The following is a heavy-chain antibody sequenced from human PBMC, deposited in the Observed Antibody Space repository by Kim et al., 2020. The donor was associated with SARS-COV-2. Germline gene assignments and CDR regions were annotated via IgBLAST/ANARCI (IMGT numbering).Heavy chain of an antibody. CDR3: ARDLVGGSYHNYYYYYGMDV. J-gene: IGHJ6*02. V-gene: IGHV3-48*02. D-gene: IGHD1-26*01. CDR2: ISSSSSTI. CDR1: GFTFSSYS. Sequence: GGSLRLSCAASGFTFSSYSMNWVRQAPGKGLEWVSYISSSSSTIYYADSVKGRFTISRDNAKNSLYLQMNSLRDEDTAVYYCARDLVGGSYHNYYYYYGMDVWGQGTTVTVSS.